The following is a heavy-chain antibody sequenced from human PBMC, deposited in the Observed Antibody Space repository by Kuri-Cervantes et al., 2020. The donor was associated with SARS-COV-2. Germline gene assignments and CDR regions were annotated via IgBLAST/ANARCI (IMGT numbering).Heavy chain of an antibody. J-gene: IGHJ4*02. CDR3: AREHIGYSYGIDY. D-gene: IGHD5-18*01. V-gene: IGHV3-30*03. CDR1: GFTFSSYG. Sequence: LSLTCAASGFTFSSYGMHWVRQAPGKGLEWVAVISYDGSNKYYADSVKGRFTISRDNSKNTLYLQMNSLRAEDTAVYYCAREHIGYSYGIDYWGRGTLVTVSS. CDR2: ISYDGSNK.